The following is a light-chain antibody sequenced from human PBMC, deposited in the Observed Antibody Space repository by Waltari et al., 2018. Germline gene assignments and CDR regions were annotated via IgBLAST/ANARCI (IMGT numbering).Light chain of an antibody. Sequence: DIQMTQSPSTLSAPVGDRVTFTCQASQSVKNNLAWYQQKPGKAPKVLIHKASRLESGVPSRFSGSGYGTEFTLTISSLQPDDFATYYCQEYDTLPVTFGGGTKVEIK. J-gene: IGKJ4*01. CDR2: KAS. CDR1: QSVKNN. CDR3: QEYDTLPVT. V-gene: IGKV1-5*03.